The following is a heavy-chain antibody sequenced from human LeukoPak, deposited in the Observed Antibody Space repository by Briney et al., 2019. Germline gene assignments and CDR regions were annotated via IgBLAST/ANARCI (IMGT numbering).Heavy chain of an antibody. CDR3: AKDRAPYGSGGGEDYFDL. CDR2: SSGSGAST. V-gene: IGHV3-23*01. J-gene: IGHJ2*01. CDR1: GFTFSSYA. Sequence: GGSLRLSCAASGFTFSSYAMSWVRQAPGRGLEYVSSSSGSGASTHYADSVKGRFTVSRDNSRNTLYLEMSSLRVEDSALYYCAKDRAPYGSGGGEDYFDLWGRGTLVTVSS. D-gene: IGHD3-10*01.